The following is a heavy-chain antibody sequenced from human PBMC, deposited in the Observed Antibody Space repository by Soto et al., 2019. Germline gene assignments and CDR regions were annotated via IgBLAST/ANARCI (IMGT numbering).Heavy chain of an antibody. D-gene: IGHD2-15*01. CDR2: INGDGSNT. CDR3: ARVCAGGSCYQFDS. CDR1: GFTFSSYW. J-gene: IGHJ4*02. Sequence: EVHLVESGGGLVQPGGSLSLSCAASGFTFSSYWMHWVRQAPGKGLVWVSRINGDGSNTNYADSVKGRFTISRDNAKNQLYLQMNSLRADDTAVYYCARVCAGGSCYQFDSWGQGTLVTVSS. V-gene: IGHV3-74*01.